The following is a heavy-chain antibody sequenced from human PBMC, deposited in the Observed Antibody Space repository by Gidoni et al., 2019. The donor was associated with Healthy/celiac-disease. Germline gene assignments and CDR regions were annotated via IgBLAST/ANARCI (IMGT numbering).Heavy chain of an antibody. V-gene: IGHV4-39*01. CDR2: IYYSGST. J-gene: IGHJ4*02. Sequence: QLQLQESGSGLVKPSETLSLTCTVSGGSISSSSYYWGWIRQPPGKGLEWIGSIYYSGSTYYNPSLKSRVTISVDTSKNQFSLKLSSVTAADTAVYYCARHEDSGYESPFDYWGQGTLVTVSS. D-gene: IGHD5-12*01. CDR3: ARHEDSGYESPFDY. CDR1: GGSISSSSYY.